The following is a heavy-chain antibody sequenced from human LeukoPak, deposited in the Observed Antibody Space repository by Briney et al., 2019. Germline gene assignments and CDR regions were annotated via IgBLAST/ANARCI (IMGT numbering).Heavy chain of an antibody. J-gene: IGHJ4*02. D-gene: IGHD6-6*01. CDR3: ARGGAARPDF. V-gene: IGHV3-30*03. CDR2: ISYDGSDK. CDR1: GFTFSSYG. Sequence: GRSLRLSCAASGFTFSSYGMHWVRQAPGKGLEWVAVISYDGSDKYYADSVKGRFTISRDNSKNTLYLQMNSLRAEDTAAYYCARGGAARPDFWGQGTLVTVSS.